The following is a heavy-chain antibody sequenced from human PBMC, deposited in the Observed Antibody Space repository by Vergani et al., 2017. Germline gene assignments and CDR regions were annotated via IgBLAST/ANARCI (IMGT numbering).Heavy chain of an antibody. D-gene: IGHD3-10*01. CDR2: INAGNGNT. CDR3: ARGTGGFGEDWFDP. V-gene: IGHV1-3*01. Sequence: QVQLVQSGAEVKKPGASVKVSCKASGYTFTSYAMHWVRQAPGQRLEWMGWINAGNGNTKYSQKFQGRVTMTRDTSISTAYMELSRLRSDDTAVYYCARGTGGFGEDWFDPWGQGTLVTVSS. CDR1: GYTFTSYA. J-gene: IGHJ5*02.